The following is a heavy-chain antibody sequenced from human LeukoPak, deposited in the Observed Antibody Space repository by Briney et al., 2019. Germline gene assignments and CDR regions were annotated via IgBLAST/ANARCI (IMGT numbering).Heavy chain of an antibody. CDR3: ARSLDYHAGRHFDY. CDR2: IKQDGTEK. CDR1: GFTFTTYW. J-gene: IGHJ4*02. Sequence: GGSLRLSCAASGFTFTTYWLGWVRQPPGKGLEWVANIKQDGTEKYYVDSVKGRFTISRDNAKNSLYLQMNSLRAEDTAVYYCARSLDYHAGRHFDYWGQGTLVTVSS. D-gene: IGHD3-16*01. V-gene: IGHV3-7*01.